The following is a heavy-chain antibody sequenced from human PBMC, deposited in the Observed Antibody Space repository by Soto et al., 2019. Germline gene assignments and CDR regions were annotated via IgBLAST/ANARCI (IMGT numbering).Heavy chain of an antibody. CDR1: GFTFSSYW. Sequence: EVQLVESGGGLVQFGGSLRLYCAASGFTFSSYWMHWVRQVPGKGLVWVSRIKGDGTNTGYADSVKGRFTISRDNVKNTLYLQMNSLRAEDTAVYYCARGLSGYYGFDYWGQGTLVTVSS. J-gene: IGHJ4*02. CDR2: IKGDGTNT. D-gene: IGHD5-12*01. CDR3: ARGLSGYYGFDY. V-gene: IGHV3-74*01.